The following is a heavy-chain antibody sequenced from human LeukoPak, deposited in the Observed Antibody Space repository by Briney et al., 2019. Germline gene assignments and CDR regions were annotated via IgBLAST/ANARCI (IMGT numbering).Heavy chain of an antibody. V-gene: IGHV3-53*01. CDR2: IYSGGST. CDR3: AKDGKEVRSPCDY. J-gene: IGHJ4*02. Sequence: GGSLRLSCAASGFTVSSNYMSWVRQAPGKGLEWVSVIYSGGSTYYADSVKGRFTISRDNSKNTLYLQMNSLRAEDTAVYYCAKDGKEVRSPCDYWGQGTLVTVSS. CDR1: GFTVSSNY. D-gene: IGHD3-3*01.